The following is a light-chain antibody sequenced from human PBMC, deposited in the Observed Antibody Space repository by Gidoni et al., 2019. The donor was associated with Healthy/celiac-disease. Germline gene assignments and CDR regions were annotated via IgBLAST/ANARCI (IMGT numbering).Light chain of an antibody. CDR2: DAS. Sequence: DIVLTQSPATLSLSPGERATLPCRASQSVSSYLAWYQQKPGQAPRLLIYDASNRATGIPARFSGSGSGTDFTLTISSLEPEDFAVYYCQQRSNFFGGGTKVEIK. V-gene: IGKV3-11*01. CDR1: QSVSSY. CDR3: QQRSNF. J-gene: IGKJ4*01.